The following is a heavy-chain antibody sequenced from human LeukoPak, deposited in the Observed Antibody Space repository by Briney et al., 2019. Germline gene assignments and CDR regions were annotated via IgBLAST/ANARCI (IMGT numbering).Heavy chain of an antibody. CDR3: ARETYCSGGSCYKGNAFDI. Sequence: GASVKVSCKASGYTFTGYYMHWVRQAPGQGLEWMGWINPNSGGTNYAQKFQGRVTMTRDTSISTAYMELSRLRSDDTAVYYCARETYCSGGSCYKGNAFDIWGQGTMVTVSS. J-gene: IGHJ3*02. V-gene: IGHV1-2*02. D-gene: IGHD2-15*01. CDR1: GYTFTGYY. CDR2: INPNSGGT.